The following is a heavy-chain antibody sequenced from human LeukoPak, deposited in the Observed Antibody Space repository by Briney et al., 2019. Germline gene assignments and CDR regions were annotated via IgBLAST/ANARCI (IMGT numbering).Heavy chain of an antibody. CDR2: IYYSGNT. J-gene: IGHJ4*02. D-gene: IGHD6-13*01. CDR3: ARLGQLAFDY. V-gene: IGHV4-39*07. Sequence: PSETLSLTCTVSGGSISSSFYYWGWTRQPPGKGLEWIGSIYYSGNTYYNPSLNSRVTISVDTSKNRFSLNLTSVTAADTAVYYCARLGQLAFDYWGQGTLVTVSS. CDR1: GGSISSSFYY.